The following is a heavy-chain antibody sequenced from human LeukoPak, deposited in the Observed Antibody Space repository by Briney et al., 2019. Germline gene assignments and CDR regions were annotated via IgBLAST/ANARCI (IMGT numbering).Heavy chain of an antibody. Sequence: GGSLRLSCAASGFTFSSNAMHWVRQAPGKGLEWVAVISYEGSNQYYADSVKGRFTISRDNAKNTMDLQMNSLRAEDTAVYYCARGGYSYGWINYYFDYWGQGTLVTVSS. J-gene: IGHJ4*02. V-gene: IGHV3-30*04. CDR2: ISYEGSNQ. D-gene: IGHD5-18*01. CDR3: ARGGYSYGWINYYFDY. CDR1: GFTFSSNA.